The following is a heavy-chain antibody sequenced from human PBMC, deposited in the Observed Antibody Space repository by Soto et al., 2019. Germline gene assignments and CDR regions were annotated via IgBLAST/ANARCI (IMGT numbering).Heavy chain of an antibody. V-gene: IGHV3-15*07. Sequence: EVQLVESGGGLVRPGGSLRLSSVASGFTFNNAWMNWVRQAPGKGLEWVGRIRSKADGGTIDYAAPVKDRFTISRDDSKNTLHLQMNSLKTEDTAVYYCTREPDYSNYFEYWGQGTLVTVSS. D-gene: IGHD4-4*01. J-gene: IGHJ4*02. CDR1: GFTFNNAW. CDR3: TREPDYSNYFEY. CDR2: IRSKADGGTI.